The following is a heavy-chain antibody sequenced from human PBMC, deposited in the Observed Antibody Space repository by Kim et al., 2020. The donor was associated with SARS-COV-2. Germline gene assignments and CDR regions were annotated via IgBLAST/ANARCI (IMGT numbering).Heavy chain of an antibody. V-gene: IGHV4-59*01. J-gene: IGHJ6*02. CDR2: IYYSGST. CDR1: GGSISSYY. Sequence: SETLSLTCTVSGGSISSYYWSWIRQPPGKGLEWIGYIYYSGSTNYNPSLKSRVTISVDTSKNQFSLKLSSVTAADTAVYYCARDKTGYSSSSGNLDYYYGMDVWGQGTTVTVSS. CDR3: ARDKTGYSSSSGNLDYYYGMDV. D-gene: IGHD6-13*01.